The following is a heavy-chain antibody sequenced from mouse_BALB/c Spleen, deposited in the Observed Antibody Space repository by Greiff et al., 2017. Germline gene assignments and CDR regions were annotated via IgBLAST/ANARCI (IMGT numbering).Heavy chain of an antibody. CDR3: TRMGGYLFYYAMDY. J-gene: IGHJ4*01. CDR1: GYTFTSYY. Sequence: QVQLQQSGAELVKPGASVKLSFKASGYTFTSYYMYWVKQRPGQGLEWIGEINPSNGGTNFNEKFKSKATLTVDKSSSTAYMQLSSLTSEDSAVYYCTRMGGYLFYYAMDYWGQGTSVTVSS. CDR2: INPSNGGT. V-gene: IGHV1S81*02. D-gene: IGHD2-2*01.